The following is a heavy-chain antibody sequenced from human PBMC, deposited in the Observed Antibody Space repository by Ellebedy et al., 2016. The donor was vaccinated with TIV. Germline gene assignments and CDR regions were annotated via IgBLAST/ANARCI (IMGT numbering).Heavy chain of an antibody. CDR1: GFTFSNYW. J-gene: IGHJ6*02. CDR3: AMGEFYYGMDV. Sequence: GESLKISCAASGFTFSNYWMTWIRQAPGKGLEWVANIKQDGSEKFYVDSVKGRFDISRDNAKKSLYLQMNSLRAEDTAVYYCAMGEFYYGMDVWGRGATVIVSS. V-gene: IGHV3-7*04. CDR2: IKQDGSEK.